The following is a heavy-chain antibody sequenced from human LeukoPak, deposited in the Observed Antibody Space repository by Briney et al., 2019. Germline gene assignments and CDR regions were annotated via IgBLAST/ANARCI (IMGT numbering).Heavy chain of an antibody. CDR3: VKEGYSYGDDF. V-gene: IGHV3-33*05. Sequence: GRSLRLSCAASGFTFSNYAMHWVRQAPGKGLEWVAVIQYGGTNKYYADSVKGRFTISRDNSKSTVYLQVNNLRGEDTAVYYCVKEGYSYGDDFWGQGTLVIVSS. CDR1: GFTFSNYA. J-gene: IGHJ4*02. D-gene: IGHD5-18*01. CDR2: IQYGGTNK.